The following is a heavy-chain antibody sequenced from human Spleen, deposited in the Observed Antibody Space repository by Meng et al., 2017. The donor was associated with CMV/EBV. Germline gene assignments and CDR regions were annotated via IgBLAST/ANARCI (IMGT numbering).Heavy chain of an antibody. CDR3: ARLGSYTYYYYGMDV. CDR2: IYSGGSAT. CDR1: GFTFSSYA. D-gene: IGHD1-26*01. Sequence: LSLTCAASGFTFSSYAMSWVRQAPGKGLEWVSVIYSGGSATYHADSVKGRFNISRDNSKNMVYLHMNSLRADDTAIYYCARLGSYTYYYYGMDVWGQGTTVTVSS. J-gene: IGHJ6*02. V-gene: IGHV3-23*03.